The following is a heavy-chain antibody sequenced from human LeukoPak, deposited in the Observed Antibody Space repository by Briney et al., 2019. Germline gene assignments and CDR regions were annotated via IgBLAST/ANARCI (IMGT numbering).Heavy chain of an antibody. J-gene: IGHJ4*02. CDR2: IYYSGST. V-gene: IGHV4-30-4*08. CDR1: GGSISSGDYY. Sequence: SETLSLTCTVSGGSISSGDYYWSWIRQPPGKGLEWIGYIYYSGSTYYNPSLRSRVTISVDTSKNQFSLKLSSVTAADTAVYYCARDYDRRIMGEEVGALDYWGQGTLVTVSS. CDR3: ARDYDRRIMGEEVGALDY. D-gene: IGHD1-26*01.